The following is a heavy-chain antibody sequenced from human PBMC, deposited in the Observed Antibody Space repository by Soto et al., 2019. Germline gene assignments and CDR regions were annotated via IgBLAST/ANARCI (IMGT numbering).Heavy chain of an antibody. Sequence: EVQLVESGGGLVQPGGSLRLSCVASGFTFNSHTMNWVRQAPGKGLEWLSYISDSSSTIYYADSVKGLFTISRDNAKNSLYLQMNSLRADAPAVYYCTREVGATGYWGQGTLVTVSS. D-gene: IGHD1-26*01. CDR3: TREVGATGY. CDR1: GFTFNSHT. V-gene: IGHV3-48*04. CDR2: ISDSSSTI. J-gene: IGHJ4*02.